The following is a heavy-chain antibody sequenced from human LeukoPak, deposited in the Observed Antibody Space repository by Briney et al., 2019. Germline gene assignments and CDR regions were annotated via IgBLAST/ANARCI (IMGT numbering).Heavy chain of an antibody. Sequence: RPSDTLSLTCTVSAYSISSGYYWGWIRQRPGKGLEWIVSVYHSGSTYYNPSPKTRVTISVDTSRNQLSLKLTTGPSADTVVYNCARDLPTTMDTWGKGDTGT. V-gene: IGHV4-38-2*02. CDR1: AYSISSGYY. CDR2: VYHSGST. CDR3: ARDLPTTMDT. D-gene: IGHD1-14*01. J-gene: IGHJ6*03.